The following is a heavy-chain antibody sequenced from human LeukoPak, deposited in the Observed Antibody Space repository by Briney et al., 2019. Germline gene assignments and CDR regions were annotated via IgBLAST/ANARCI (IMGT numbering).Heavy chain of an antibody. CDR1: AFSFASSS. Sequence: GGSLRLSCAASAFSFASSSISWARQAAGEGREWVSVISGSGGSTYYAGFVRGRFTISRDNSKNTLYLQMNSLRAEDTAVYYCARERTVTMAWYFDLWGRGTLVTVSS. J-gene: IGHJ2*01. V-gene: IGHV3-23*01. D-gene: IGHD4-17*01. CDR2: ISGSGGST. CDR3: ARERTVTMAWYFDL.